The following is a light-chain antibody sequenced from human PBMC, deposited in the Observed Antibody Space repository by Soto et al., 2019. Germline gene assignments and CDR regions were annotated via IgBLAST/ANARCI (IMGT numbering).Light chain of an antibody. Sequence: DIQMTQSPSSLSASVGDRVSITCRASQDISNHLVWYQQKPGKVPKVLIYAASTLQSGVPSRFSGSGSGTDFTLTISSLQPEDVATYYCQKYNSAPRTFGQGTKVEIK. J-gene: IGKJ1*01. V-gene: IGKV1-27*01. CDR3: QKYNSAPRT. CDR2: AAS. CDR1: QDISNH.